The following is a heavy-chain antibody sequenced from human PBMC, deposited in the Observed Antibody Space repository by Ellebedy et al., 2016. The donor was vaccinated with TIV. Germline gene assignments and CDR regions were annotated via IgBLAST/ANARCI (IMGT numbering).Heavy chain of an antibody. J-gene: IGHJ6*02. Sequence: MPSETLSLTCAVSGGSFSNYQWTWIRQTPGTGLEWIGETNESGFTKYNTSLKSRVTVSIDTSTNQFSLRRTSVAAADTGVYYCARGHRYFGPHGMDVWGQGTTVTVSS. CDR2: TNESGFT. CDR1: GGSFSNYQ. D-gene: IGHD3-9*01. CDR3: ARGHRYFGPHGMDV. V-gene: IGHV4-34*01.